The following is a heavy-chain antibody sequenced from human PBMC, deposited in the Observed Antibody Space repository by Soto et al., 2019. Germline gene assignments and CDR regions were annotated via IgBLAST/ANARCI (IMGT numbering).Heavy chain of an antibody. CDR3: ARHRYYEGSVPGYGMDV. D-gene: IGHD3-16*01. Sequence: QVQLVESGGGLVKPGGSLRLSCAASGFTFSDYYMSWIRQAPGKGLEYISYISSGGSFIYYADSVKGRFTISRDTAKTSLYLQMNSLRAEDPALYYSARHRYYEGSVPGYGMDVWGQGTTVTVSS. CDR1: GFTFSDYY. CDR2: ISSGGSFI. V-gene: IGHV3-11*01. J-gene: IGHJ6*02.